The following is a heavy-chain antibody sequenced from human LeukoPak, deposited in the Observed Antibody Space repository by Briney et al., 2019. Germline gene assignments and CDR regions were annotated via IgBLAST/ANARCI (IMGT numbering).Heavy chain of an antibody. D-gene: IGHD3-10*01. CDR3: ARDGWAIWFGELTPLYYFDY. CDR2: INPSGGST. CDR1: GYTFTSYY. Sequence: ASVKVSCKASGYTFTSYYMHWVRQAPGQGLEWMGIINPSGGSTSYAQKFQGRVTMTRDMSTSTVYMELSSLRSEDTAVYYCARDGWAIWFGELTPLYYFDYWGQGTLVTVSS. J-gene: IGHJ4*02. V-gene: IGHV1-46*01.